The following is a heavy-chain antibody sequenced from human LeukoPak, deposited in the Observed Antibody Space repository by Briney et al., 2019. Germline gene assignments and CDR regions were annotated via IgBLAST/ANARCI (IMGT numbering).Heavy chain of an antibody. Sequence: ASVKVSCKASGYTFTSYDINWVRQATGQGLEWMGWMNPNSGNTGYAQKFQGRVTMARNTSISTAYMELSSLRSEDTAVYYCARWGAGYCSGGSCSDPPTFDYWGQGTLVTVSS. CDR3: ARWGAGYCSGGSCSDPPTFDY. J-gene: IGHJ4*02. CDR1: GYTFTSYD. D-gene: IGHD2-15*01. CDR2: MNPNSGNT. V-gene: IGHV1-8*01.